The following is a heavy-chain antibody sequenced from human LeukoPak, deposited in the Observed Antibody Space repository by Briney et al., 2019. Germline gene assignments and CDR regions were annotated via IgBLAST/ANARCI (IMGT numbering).Heavy chain of an antibody. V-gene: IGHV3-48*03. J-gene: IGHJ4*02. CDR1: GVNFSGYA. CDR3: AKSVPDGDSLIEI. Sequence: GGSLRLCCAASGVNFSGYAMTWVRQAPGKGLECLSHISSTGVTIYYADSVKGRLTVSRDNAKNSLYLQMNGLRAEDTAVYYCAKSVPDGDSLIEIWGQGALVTVPS. CDR2: ISSTGVTI. D-gene: IGHD4-17*01.